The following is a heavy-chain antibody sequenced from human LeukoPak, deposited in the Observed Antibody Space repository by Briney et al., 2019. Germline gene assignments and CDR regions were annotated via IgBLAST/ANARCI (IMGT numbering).Heavy chain of an antibody. CDR1: GFTFSSYE. D-gene: IGHD2-15*01. CDR2: ISHSGSTI. J-gene: IGHJ5*02. Sequence: GGSLRLSCVVSGFTFSSYEMNWVRQAPGKGLEWVSYISHSGSTIYYADSVKGRFTISRDNAKNSLYLQMYSLRTEDTAVYYCARSRGVDWFDPWGQGTLVTVSS. V-gene: IGHV3-48*03. CDR3: ARSRGVDWFDP.